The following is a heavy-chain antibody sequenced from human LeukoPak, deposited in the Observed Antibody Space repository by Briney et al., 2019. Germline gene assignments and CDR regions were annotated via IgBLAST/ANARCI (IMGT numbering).Heavy chain of an antibody. V-gene: IGHV3-21*01. D-gene: IGHD6-13*01. CDR3: ARVMTGYSSSWSLSPYYYYMDV. CDR2: ISSSSSYI. Sequence: PGGSLRLSCAASGFTLSSYAMNWVRQAPGKGLEWVSSISSSSSYIYYADSVKGRFTISRDNAKNSLYLQMNSLRAEDTAVYYCARVMTGYSSSWSLSPYYYYMDVWGKGTTVTVSS. CDR1: GFTLSSYA. J-gene: IGHJ6*03.